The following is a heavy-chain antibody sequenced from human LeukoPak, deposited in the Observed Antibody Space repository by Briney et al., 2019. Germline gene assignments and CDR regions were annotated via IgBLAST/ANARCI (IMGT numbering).Heavy chain of an antibody. D-gene: IGHD2/OR15-2a*01. Sequence: GGSLRLSCAASGFTFSNYGMHWVRQAPGKGLEWVAFIRYDGSNKYYADSVKGRFTISRDNSKNTLYLQMNSLNTEDTAVYYCGREGTRLGYFSIDVWGKGTTVTVSS. J-gene: IGHJ6*03. CDR3: GREGTRLGYFSIDV. CDR1: GFTFSNYG. V-gene: IGHV3-30*02. CDR2: IRYDGSNK.